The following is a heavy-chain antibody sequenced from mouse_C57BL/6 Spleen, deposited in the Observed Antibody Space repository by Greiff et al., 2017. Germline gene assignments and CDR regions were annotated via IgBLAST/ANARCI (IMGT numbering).Heavy chain of an antibody. CDR2: ISDGGSYT. Sequence: LLVESRFFFFNPLGSLKLSCAASGFTFSSYAMSWVRQTPEKRLEWVATISDGGSYTYYPDNVKGRFTISRDNAKNNLYLQMSHLKSEDTAMYYCAREGGYDGYYVWFAYWGQGTLVTVSA. CDR1: GFTFSSYA. J-gene: IGHJ3*01. D-gene: IGHD2-3*01. CDR3: AREGGYDGYYVWFAY. V-gene: IGHV5-4*01.